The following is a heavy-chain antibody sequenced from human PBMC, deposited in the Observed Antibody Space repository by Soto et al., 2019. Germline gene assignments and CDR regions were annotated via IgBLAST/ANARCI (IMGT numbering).Heavy chain of an antibody. CDR3: ASGIQLWLRRINNGYSG. J-gene: IGHJ4*02. V-gene: IGHV1-69*12. D-gene: IGHD5-18*01. CDR1: GGTFSTYA. CDR2: IIPMFGTA. Sequence: QVPLVQSGAEVKKPESSVKVSCKAPGGTFSTYAISWVRQAPGQGLEWMGGIIPMFGTANYAQRFQDRVTITADESPNTVYMELRSLRAEDTAVYFCASGIQLWLRRINNGYSGWGQGTLVTVSS.